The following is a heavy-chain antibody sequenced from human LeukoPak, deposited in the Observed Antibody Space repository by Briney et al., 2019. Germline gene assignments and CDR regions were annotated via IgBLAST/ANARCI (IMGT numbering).Heavy chain of an antibody. J-gene: IGHJ5*01. CDR1: GFDFSSYA. CDR2: IGAYAART. CDR3: AKDPLGGGSSLINWFDS. Sequence: GGSLRLSCVASGFDFSSYAMTWVRQAPGRGLEWVSTIGAYAARTFYADSVKGRFTTSRENSKSTLSLQMNSLRAEDAALYYCAKDPLGGGSSLINWFDSWGQGVWVTVSS. V-gene: IGHV3-23*01. D-gene: IGHD1-26*01.